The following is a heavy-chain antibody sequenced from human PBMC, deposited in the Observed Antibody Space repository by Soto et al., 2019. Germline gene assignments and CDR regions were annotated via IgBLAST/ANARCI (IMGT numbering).Heavy chain of an antibody. J-gene: IGHJ6*02. V-gene: IGHV1-3*01. CDR2: INAGNGNT. D-gene: IGHD6-13*01. CDR3: AREEQQLVRYYYYGMDV. CDR1: GYTFTSYA. Sequence: ASVKVSCKASGYTFTSYAMHWVRQAPGQRLEWMGWINAGNGNTKYSQKFQGRVTITRDTSASTAYMELSSLRSEDTAVYYCAREEQQLVRYYYYGMDVWGQGTTVTVSS.